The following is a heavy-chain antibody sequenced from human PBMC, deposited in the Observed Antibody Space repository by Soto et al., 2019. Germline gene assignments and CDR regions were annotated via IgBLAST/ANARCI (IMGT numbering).Heavy chain of an antibody. CDR3: AGTSSLQWYDMDV. D-gene: IGHD6-19*01. CDR2: TYSRSRWYN. V-gene: IGHV6-1*01. CDR1: GFSVSSNSAA. J-gene: IGHJ6*03. Sequence: SQTLSLTCVISGFSVSSNSAAWNWIRQSPSRGLEWLGRTYSRSRWYNDYAVSVRSRITVNADTSKNQFSLHLKSVTPEDRAVYYSAGTSSLQWYDMDVCDKGTKVTVSS.